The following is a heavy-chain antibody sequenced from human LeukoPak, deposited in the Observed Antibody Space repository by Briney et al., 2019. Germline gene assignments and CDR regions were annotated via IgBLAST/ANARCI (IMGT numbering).Heavy chain of an antibody. V-gene: IGHV4-4*07. J-gene: IGHJ6*03. CDR2: IYTSGST. D-gene: IGHD4-11*01. CDR3: ARVWGTVTHYYYYMDV. Sequence: NPSETLSLTCTVSGGSISSYYWSWIRQPAGKGLEWIGRIYTSGSTNYNPSLKSRVTMSVDTSKNQFSLKLSSVTAADTAVYYCARVWGTVTHYYYYMDVWGKGTTVTVSS. CDR1: GGSISSYY.